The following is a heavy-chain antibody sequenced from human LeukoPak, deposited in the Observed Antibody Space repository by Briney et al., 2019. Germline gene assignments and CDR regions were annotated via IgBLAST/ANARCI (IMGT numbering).Heavy chain of an antibody. CDR1: GFTVDSNY. V-gene: IGHV3-53*01. CDR3: ARRYYDTTGYAFDI. Sequence: GGSLRLSCAASGFTVDSNYLSWVRQAPGKGLEWVSTIYTGGNTYYAASVKGRFTISRDFSKNTVFLHMNSLRAEDTAIYYCARRYYDTTGYAFDIWGQGTMVTVSS. D-gene: IGHD3-22*01. J-gene: IGHJ3*02. CDR2: IYTGGNT.